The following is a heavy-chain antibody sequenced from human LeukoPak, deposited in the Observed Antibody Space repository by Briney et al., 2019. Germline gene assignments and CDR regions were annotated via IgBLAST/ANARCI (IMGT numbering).Heavy chain of an antibody. V-gene: IGHV3-7*01. CDR3: ARDLRESTERLNWFDP. D-gene: IGHD3-16*01. CDR1: GFTFSRSW. CDR2: IKYDGSVI. J-gene: IGHJ5*02. Sequence: GGSLRLSCAASGFTFSRSWMTWVRQAPGKGLEWVANIKYDGSVIFYVDSVKGRFTISRDNSKNSLYLQMNSLRAEDTAVYYCARDLRESTERLNWFDPWGQGTLVTVSS.